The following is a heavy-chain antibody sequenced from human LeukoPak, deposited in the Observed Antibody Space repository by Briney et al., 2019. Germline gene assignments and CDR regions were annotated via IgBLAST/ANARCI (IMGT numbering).Heavy chain of an antibody. CDR1: GGSISSHY. V-gene: IGHV4-59*11. D-gene: IGHD6-19*01. CDR2: IYYSGST. J-gene: IGHJ6*03. CDR3: ARDLGWNYQYYMDV. Sequence: PSETLSLTCTVSGGSISSHYWNWIRQPPGKGLEWIGYIYYSGSTNYNPSLKSRVTISVDTSKNQFSLKLSSVTAADTAVYFCARDLGWNYQYYMDVWGKGTTVIVSS.